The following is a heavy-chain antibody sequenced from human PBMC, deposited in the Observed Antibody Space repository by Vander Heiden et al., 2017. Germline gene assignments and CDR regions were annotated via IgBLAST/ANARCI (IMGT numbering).Heavy chain of an antibody. CDR2: ISYTSSTI. J-gene: IGHJ4*02. D-gene: IGHD2-8*01. V-gene: IGHV3-48*02. CDR1: DSTFSSYN. Sequence: EVQLVESGGGLVQPGGSRRPPWAPSDSTFSSYNMNWVRQAPGKGLEWVSYISYTSSTIYYADSVKGRFTISRDNAKNSLYLQMNSLRDEDTAVYYCAREGYGVGKSGYWGQGTLVTVSS. CDR3: AREGYGVGKSGY.